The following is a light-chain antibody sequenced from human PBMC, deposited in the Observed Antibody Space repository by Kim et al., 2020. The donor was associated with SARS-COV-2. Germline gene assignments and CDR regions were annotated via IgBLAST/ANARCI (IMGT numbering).Light chain of an antibody. CDR1: SIVSED. V-gene: IGLV3-9*01. CDR3: QVWDSNLI. CDR2: RDS. Sequence: VSVALGQTARITCGANSIVSEDVHWYQQKPCQAPVLVVYRDSNRPSGIPERFSAAKSENTATLTISTAQAGDEADYYCQVWDSNLIFGGGTQLTVL. J-gene: IGLJ2*01.